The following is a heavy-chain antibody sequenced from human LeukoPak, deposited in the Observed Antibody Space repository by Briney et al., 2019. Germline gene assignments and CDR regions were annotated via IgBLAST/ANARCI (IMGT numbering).Heavy chain of an antibody. CDR3: AKDGQVGATGYFDY. CDR2: VWSGGNNK. V-gene: IGHV3-33*03. CDR1: GFIFSTYG. J-gene: IGHJ4*02. D-gene: IGHD1-26*01. Sequence: GGSLRLSCAASGFIFSTYGMHWVRQAPGKGLEWVAVVWSGGNNKYYSDSVTGRFTISRDNSKNTLYLQMHSLRAEDTAVYYCAKDGQVGATGYFDYRGQGTLVTVSS.